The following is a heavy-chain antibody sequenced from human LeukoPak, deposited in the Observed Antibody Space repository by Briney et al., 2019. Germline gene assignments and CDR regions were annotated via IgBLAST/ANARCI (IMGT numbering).Heavy chain of an antibody. CDR2: ISGSGGST. Sequence: PGGSLRLSCAASGFTFSSYAMSWVRQAPGKGLEWVSAISGSGGSTYYADSVKGRFTISRDNSKNTLYLQMNSLRAEDTAVYYCAIAVAGTLREYFQHWGQGTLVTVSS. J-gene: IGHJ1*01. CDR3: AIAVAGTLREYFQH. V-gene: IGHV3-23*01. CDR1: GFTFSSYA. D-gene: IGHD6-19*01.